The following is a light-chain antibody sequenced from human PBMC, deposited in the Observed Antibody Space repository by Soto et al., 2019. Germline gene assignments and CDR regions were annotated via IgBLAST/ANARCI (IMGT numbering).Light chain of an antibody. Sequence: EIVLTQSPGTLSLSPGERATLSCRASQSVSSTYLGWYQQKPGQAPRLLISGASNRATGIPDRFSGSGSGTDFTLTISRLAPEDFATYYCQQSYSTPLLTFGGGTKVEMK. J-gene: IGKJ4*01. CDR2: GAS. CDR3: QQSYSTPLLT. V-gene: IGKV3-20*01. CDR1: QSVSSTY.